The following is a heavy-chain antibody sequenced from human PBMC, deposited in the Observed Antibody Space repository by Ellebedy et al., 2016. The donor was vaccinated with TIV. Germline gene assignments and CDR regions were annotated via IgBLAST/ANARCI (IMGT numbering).Heavy chain of an antibody. V-gene: IGHV1-69*13. CDR1: GGTFSSYA. Sequence: AASVKVSCKASGGTFSSYAISWVRQAPGQGLEWMGGIIPIFGTANYAQKFQGRVTITADESTSTAYMELSSLRSEDTAVYYCARDSSYYGSGEDWGQGTTVTVSS. CDR2: IIPIFGTA. CDR3: ARDSSYYGSGED. D-gene: IGHD3-10*01. J-gene: IGHJ6*02.